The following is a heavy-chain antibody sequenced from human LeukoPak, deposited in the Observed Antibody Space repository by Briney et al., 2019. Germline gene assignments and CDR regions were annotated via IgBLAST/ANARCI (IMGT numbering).Heavy chain of an antibody. D-gene: IGHD3-22*01. V-gene: IGHV1-46*01. Sequence: GASVKVSCKASGYTFTSYYTHWVRQAPGQGLEWMGIMNPSGGSTSYAQKFQGRVTMTRDTSTNTVYMELNSLRSEDTAVYYCARGRYYYDNSGYSDRAFDIWGQGTMVTVSS. CDR3: ARGRYYYDNSGYSDRAFDI. CDR1: GYTFTSYY. J-gene: IGHJ3*02. CDR2: MNPSGGST.